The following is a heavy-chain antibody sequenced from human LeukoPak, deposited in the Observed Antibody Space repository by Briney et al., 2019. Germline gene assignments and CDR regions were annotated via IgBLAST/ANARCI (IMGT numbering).Heavy chain of an antibody. V-gene: IGHV1-8*01. D-gene: IGHD6-19*01. CDR3: ARGGDSSGCYDY. CDR1: GYTFTSYD. J-gene: IGHJ4*02. Sequence: ASVKVSCKASGYTFTSYDINWLRQATGQGLEWMGWMNPNSGNTGYAQKFQGRVTMTRNTPISTAYMELSSLRSEDTAVYYCARGGDSSGCYDYWGQGTLVTVSS. CDR2: MNPNSGNT.